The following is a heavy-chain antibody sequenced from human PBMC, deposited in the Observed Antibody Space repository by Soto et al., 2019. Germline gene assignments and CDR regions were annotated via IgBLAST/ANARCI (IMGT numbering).Heavy chain of an antibody. CDR2: IYYSGST. J-gene: IGHJ4*02. CDR1: GGSISSGGYY. Sequence: PSETLSLTCTVSGGSISSGGYYWSWIRQHPGKGLEWIGYIYYSGSTYYNPSLKSRVTISVDTSKNQFSLKLSSVTAADTAVYYCARGYGSSSWSYFDYWGQGTMVTVYS. V-gene: IGHV4-31*03. CDR3: ARGYGSSSWSYFDY. D-gene: IGHD6-13*01.